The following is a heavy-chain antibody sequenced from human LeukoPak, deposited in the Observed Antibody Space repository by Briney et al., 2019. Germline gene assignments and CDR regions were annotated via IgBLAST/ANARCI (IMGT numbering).Heavy chain of an antibody. D-gene: IGHD3-10*01. J-gene: IGHJ5*02. CDR1: GYTFTGYY. CDR2: INPNSGST. V-gene: IGHV1-2*02. Sequence: ASVKVSCKASGYTFTGYYMHWVRQAPGQGLEWMGWINPNSGSTNYAQKFQGRVTLTRDTSISTAYTELSRLRSDDTAVYYCATAGPHLNWFDPWGQGTLVTVSS. CDR3: ATAGPHLNWFDP.